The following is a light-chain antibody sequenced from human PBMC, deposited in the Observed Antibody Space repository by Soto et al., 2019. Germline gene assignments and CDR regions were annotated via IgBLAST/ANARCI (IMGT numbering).Light chain of an antibody. Sequence: QAVVTQPPSVSEAPRQRVTISCSGSSSNIGNNAVNWNQQLPGKAPKLLIYYDDLLPSGVSDRFSGSKSGTSASLAISGLQSEDEADYYCAAWDDSLNGRVFGGGTKLTVL. CDR3: AAWDDSLNGRV. CDR2: YDD. CDR1: SSNIGNNA. V-gene: IGLV1-36*01. J-gene: IGLJ3*02.